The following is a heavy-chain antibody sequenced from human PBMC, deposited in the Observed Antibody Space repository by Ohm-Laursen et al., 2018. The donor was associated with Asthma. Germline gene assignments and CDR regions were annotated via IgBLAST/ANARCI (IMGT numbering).Heavy chain of an antibody. V-gene: IGHV4-31*03. Sequence: TLSLTCTVSGGSISSGGYYWSWIRHHPGKGLEWIEYIYYSGSTYYNPSLKSRVTISVDTSKNQFSLKLSSVTAADTAVYYCARAGDCGGDCYTVMEGFDYWGQGTLLTVSS. CDR2: IYYSGST. CDR1: GGSISSGGYY. CDR3: ARAGDCGGDCYTVMEGFDY. J-gene: IGHJ4*02. D-gene: IGHD2-21*01.